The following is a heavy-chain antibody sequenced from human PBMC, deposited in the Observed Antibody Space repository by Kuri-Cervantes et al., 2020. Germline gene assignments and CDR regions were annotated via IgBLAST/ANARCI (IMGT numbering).Heavy chain of an antibody. CDR3: VRDRDNWFDP. Sequence: ESLKISCSVSGDSISSYYWSWIRQPAGKGLEWIGRMYTGGSTNYNPSLKSRVTISGDKSKNRFSLKLTSVTAADTAVYYCVRDRDNWFDPWGQGTPVTVSS. CDR2: MYTGGST. V-gene: IGHV4-4*07. J-gene: IGHJ5*02. CDR1: GDSISSYY.